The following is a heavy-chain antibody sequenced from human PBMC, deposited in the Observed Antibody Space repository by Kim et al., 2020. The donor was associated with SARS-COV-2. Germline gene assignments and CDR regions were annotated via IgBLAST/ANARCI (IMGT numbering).Heavy chain of an antibody. D-gene: IGHD6-13*01. J-gene: IGHJ6*02. V-gene: IGHV3-21*01. Sequence: VKGRFTISRDNAKNPLYLQMNSRRAEDTAVYYCARARCIAAAANYYGMDVWGQGTTVTVSS. CDR3: ARARCIAAAANYYGMDV.